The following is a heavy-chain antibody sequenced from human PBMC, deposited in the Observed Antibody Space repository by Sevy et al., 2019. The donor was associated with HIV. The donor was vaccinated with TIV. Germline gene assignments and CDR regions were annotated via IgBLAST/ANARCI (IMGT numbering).Heavy chain of an antibody. V-gene: IGHV3-23*01. Sequence: GGSLRLSCAASGFTFSTYAMTWVRQAPGKGLQWVSVISGSGGSTYYADSVKGRFTISRDNSKNTMYLQMNSLRAEDTAVYYCARVDANYDKGFDPWGQGTLVTVSS. CDR1: GFTFSTYA. CDR3: ARVDANYDKGFDP. D-gene: IGHD3-22*01. J-gene: IGHJ5*02. CDR2: ISGSGGST.